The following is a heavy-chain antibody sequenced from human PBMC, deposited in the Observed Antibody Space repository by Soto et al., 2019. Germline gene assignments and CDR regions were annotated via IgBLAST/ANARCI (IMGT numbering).Heavy chain of an antibody. CDR1: GASITGSSY. J-gene: IGHJ4*02. V-gene: IGHV4-4*07. CDR2: FSLSGTT. Sequence: WETLSLTCTVSGASITGSSYWSWIRQPSGKGLEWIGRFSLSGTTNYNPSLRSRVTMSADVSKNQFSLRLTSVTAADTALYYCARGLTPPGAPAWYYFDSWGQGTLVTVSS. CDR3: ARGLTPPGAPAWYYFDS. D-gene: IGHD2-8*02.